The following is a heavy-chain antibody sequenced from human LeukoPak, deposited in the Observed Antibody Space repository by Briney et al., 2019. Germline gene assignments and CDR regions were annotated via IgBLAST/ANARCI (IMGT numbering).Heavy chain of an antibody. Sequence: PGGSLRLSCSASGFSFSTYSMNWVRQAPGKGLEWVSYISSSGSTIYYADSVKGRFTISRDNAKNSLYLQMNSLRAEDTAVYYCARGEQWLVQRYYYYYMDVWGKGTTVTISS. J-gene: IGHJ6*03. CDR2: ISSSGSTI. CDR3: ARGEQWLVQRYYYYYMDV. V-gene: IGHV3-48*04. D-gene: IGHD6-19*01. CDR1: GFSFSTYS.